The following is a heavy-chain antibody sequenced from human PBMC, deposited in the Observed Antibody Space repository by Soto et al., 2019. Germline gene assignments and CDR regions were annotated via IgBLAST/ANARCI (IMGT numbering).Heavy chain of an antibody. J-gene: IGHJ6*02. CDR1: GGSFSGYY. D-gene: IGHD6-19*01. CDR2: INHSGST. CDR3: ARVGSSGCCGMDV. V-gene: IGHV4-34*01. Sequence: SETLSLTCAVYGGSFSGYYWSWIRQPPGKGLEWIGEINHSGSTNYNPSLKSRVTISVDTSKNQFSLKLSSVTAADTAVYYCARVGSSGCCGMDVWGQGTTVTVS.